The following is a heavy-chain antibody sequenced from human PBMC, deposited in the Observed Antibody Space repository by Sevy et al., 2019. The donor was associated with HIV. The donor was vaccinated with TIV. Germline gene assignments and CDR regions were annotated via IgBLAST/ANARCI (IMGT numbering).Heavy chain of an antibody. J-gene: IGHJ4*02. Sequence: ASVKVSCKISGYTLTEFSMHWVRQVPGKGLEWMGSFDPEDAKTIYAQKFQGRVTMTEDTSTDTAYMELRSLRSEYTAMYYCAITREYYSDSSGYFDYWGQGTLVTVSS. V-gene: IGHV1-24*01. CDR3: AITREYYSDSSGYFDY. CDR1: GYTLTEFS. D-gene: IGHD3-22*01. CDR2: FDPEDAKT.